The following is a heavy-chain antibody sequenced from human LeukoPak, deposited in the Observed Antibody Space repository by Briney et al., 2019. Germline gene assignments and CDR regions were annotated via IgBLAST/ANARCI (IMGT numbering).Heavy chain of an antibody. Sequence: GGSLRLSCAASGFTFSSYSMNWVRQAPGKGLEWVSSISSSSSYIYYADSVKGRFTISRDNAKNSLYLQMNSLRAEDTAVYYCARGNSYYYDSSGYPGGYWGQGTLVTVSS. D-gene: IGHD3-22*01. CDR1: GFTFSSYS. CDR2: ISSSSSYI. V-gene: IGHV3-21*01. CDR3: ARGNSYYYDSSGYPGGY. J-gene: IGHJ4*02.